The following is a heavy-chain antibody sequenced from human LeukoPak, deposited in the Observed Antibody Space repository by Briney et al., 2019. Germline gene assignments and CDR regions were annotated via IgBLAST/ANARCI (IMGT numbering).Heavy chain of an antibody. V-gene: IGHV4-34*01. D-gene: IGHD2-2*01. J-gene: IGHJ2*01. CDR3: ARGLRYCSSTSCYRPNYWYFDL. CDR2: INHSGST. CDR1: GGSFSGYY. Sequence: PSETLSLTCAVYGGSFSGYYWSWIRQPPGKGLEWIGEINHSGSTNYNPSLKSRVTISVDTSKNQFSLKLSSVTAADTAVYYCARGLRYCSSTSCYRPNYWYFDLWGHGTLVTVSS.